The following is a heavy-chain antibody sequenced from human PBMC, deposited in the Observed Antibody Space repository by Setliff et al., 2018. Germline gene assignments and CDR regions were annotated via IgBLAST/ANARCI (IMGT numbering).Heavy chain of an antibody. CDR3: ARVTIAVAGYFDF. CDR2: INPSGGST. D-gene: IGHD6-19*01. Sequence: ASVKVSCKAYGYDFRSHGFTWVRQAPGQGLEWMGIINPSGGSTSYAQKFQGRVTMTSDTSTSTAYMELRSLRSDDTAVYYCARVTIAVAGYFDFWGQGTLVTVSS. V-gene: IGHV1-18*01. CDR1: GYDFRSHG. J-gene: IGHJ4*02.